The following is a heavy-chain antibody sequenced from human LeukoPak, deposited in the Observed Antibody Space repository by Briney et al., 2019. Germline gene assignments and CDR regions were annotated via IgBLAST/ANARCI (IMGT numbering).Heavy chain of an antibody. V-gene: IGHV4-61*08. D-gene: IGHD2-15*01. CDR1: GGSVSGGDSY. CDR3: AREGECSGGTCYSYGWIDS. CDR2: VSSSAT. J-gene: IGHJ5*01. Sequence: SETLSLTCNVSGGSVSGGDSYWTWIRQPPGKGLEWIGYVSSSATDYNPSLKSRVTISVDTSKNQFSLKLRSVTAADTAVCFCAREGECSGGTCYSYGWIDSWGQGTLVTVSP.